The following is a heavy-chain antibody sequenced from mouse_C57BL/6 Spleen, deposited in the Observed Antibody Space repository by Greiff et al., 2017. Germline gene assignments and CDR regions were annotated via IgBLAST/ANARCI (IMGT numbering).Heavy chain of an antibody. Sequence: VQLKESGPGLVKPSQSLSLTCSVTGYSITSGYYWNWIRQFPGNKLEWMGYISYDGSNNYNPSLKNRISITRDTSKNQFFLKLNSVTTEDTATYYCARERSQFFDYWGQGTTLTVSS. CDR3: ARERSQFFDY. J-gene: IGHJ2*01. CDR1: GYSITSGYY. CDR2: ISYDGSN. V-gene: IGHV3-6*01.